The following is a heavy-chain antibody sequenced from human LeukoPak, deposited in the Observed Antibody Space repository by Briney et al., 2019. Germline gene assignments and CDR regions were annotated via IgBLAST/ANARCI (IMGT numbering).Heavy chain of an antibody. D-gene: IGHD2-21*01. CDR1: GLIFSDYY. CDR3: ARSNHIRGQLD. J-gene: IGHJ4*02. V-gene: IGHV3-11*04. Sequence: GGSLRLSCAASGLIFSDYYMGWIRQAPGEGLEWISYISSSGTNIYYADSVKGRFTISRDNAKNSLYLQMNNLGGEDTAVYYCARSNHIRGQLDWGQGALVTVSS. CDR2: ISSSGTNI.